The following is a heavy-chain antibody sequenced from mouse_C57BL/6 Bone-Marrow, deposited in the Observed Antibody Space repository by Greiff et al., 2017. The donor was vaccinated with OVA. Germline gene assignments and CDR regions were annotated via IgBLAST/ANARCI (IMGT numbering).Heavy chain of an antibody. D-gene: IGHD1-1*02. V-gene: IGHV1-19*01. CDR2: INPYNGGT. Sequence: VQLQQSGPVLVKPGASVKMSCKASGYTFTDYYMNWEKQSHGKSLEWIGVINPYNGGTSYNQKFKGKATLTVDKSSSTAYMELNSLTSEDSAVYYCARWNMEGGFDYWGQGTTLTVSS. CDR1: GYTFTDYY. CDR3: ARWNMEGGFDY. J-gene: IGHJ2*01.